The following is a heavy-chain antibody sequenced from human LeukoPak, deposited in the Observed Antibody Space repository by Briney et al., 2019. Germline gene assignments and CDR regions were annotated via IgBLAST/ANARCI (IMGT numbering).Heavy chain of an antibody. CDR2: INHSRST. CDR3: ARGLGYYYDSSGCIFDY. D-gene: IGHD3-22*01. J-gene: IGHJ4*02. V-gene: IGHV4-34*01. CDR1: GGSFSGYY. Sequence: SETLSLTCAVYGGSFSGYYWSWIRQPPGKGLEWIGEINHSRSTNYNPSLKSRVTISVDTSKNQFSLKLGSVTAADTAVYYCARGLGYYYDSSGCIFDYWGQGTLVTVSS.